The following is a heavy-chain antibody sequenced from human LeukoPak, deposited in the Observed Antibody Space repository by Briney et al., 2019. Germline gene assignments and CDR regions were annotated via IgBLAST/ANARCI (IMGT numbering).Heavy chain of an antibody. CDR2: IWYDGSNK. D-gene: IGHD2-2*02. CDR3: ARGAGYCSSTSCYKENIGY. CDR1: GFTFSSYG. V-gene: IGHV3-33*01. J-gene: IGHJ4*02. Sequence: PGRSLRLSCAASGFTFSSYGMHWVRQAPGKGLEWVAVIWYDGSNKYYADSVKGRFTISRDNSKNKLYLKMTSLRAEDTAVYYCARGAGYCSSTSCYKENIGYWGQGTLVTVSS.